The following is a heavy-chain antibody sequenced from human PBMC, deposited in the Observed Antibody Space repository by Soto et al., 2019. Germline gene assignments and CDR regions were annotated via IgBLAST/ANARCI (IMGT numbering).Heavy chain of an antibody. CDR2: ISYDGSNK. D-gene: IGHD2-2*01. Sequence: GGSLRLSCAASGFTFSSYAMHWVRQAPGKGLEWVAVISYDGSNKYYADSVKGRFTISRDNSKNTLYLQMNSLRAEDTAVYYCARCPLHRRSCQRDGMDVWGQGTTVTVYS. J-gene: IGHJ6*02. V-gene: IGHV3-30-3*01. CDR3: ARCPLHRRSCQRDGMDV. CDR1: GFTFSSYA.